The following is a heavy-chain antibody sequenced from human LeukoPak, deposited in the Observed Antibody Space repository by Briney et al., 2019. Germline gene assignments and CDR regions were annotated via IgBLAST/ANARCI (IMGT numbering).Heavy chain of an antibody. CDR1: GGSFSGYY. CDR2: INHSGST. V-gene: IGHV4-34*01. D-gene: IGHD3-10*01. CDR3: ARGDGSGRLSWALLDY. J-gene: IGHJ4*02. Sequence: SETLSLTCAVYGGSFSGYYWSWIRQPPGKGLEWIGEINHSGSTNYNPSLKSRVTISVDTSKNQFSLKLSSVTAADTAVYYCARGDGSGRLSWALLDYWGQGTLVTVSS.